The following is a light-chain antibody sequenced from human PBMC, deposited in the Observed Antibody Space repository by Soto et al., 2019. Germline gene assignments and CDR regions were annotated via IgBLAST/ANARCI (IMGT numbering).Light chain of an antibody. J-gene: IGKJ2*01. CDR3: QQYNNWYT. CDR1: QSVNSN. V-gene: IGKV3-15*01. Sequence: EVVVTQSPATLSVSPGERATLSCRASQSVNSNLAWYQQKPGQAPRLLIYGASARATAVPARFTGSGYGTEFTLAISSLQSEDSAVYYCQQYNNWYTFGQGTKLEIK. CDR2: GAS.